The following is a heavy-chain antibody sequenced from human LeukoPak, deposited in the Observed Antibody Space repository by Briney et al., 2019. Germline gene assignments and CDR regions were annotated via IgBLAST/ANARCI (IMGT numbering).Heavy chain of an antibody. V-gene: IGHV1-8*01. CDR3: ARGNRLYSSTWSSLAFDI. CDR2: KISRTGYS. J-gene: IGHJ3*02. CDR1: GYTLINYD. D-gene: IGHD6-13*01. Sequence: ASVKVSCKASGYTLINYDIRWVRQATGQGPEWMGWKISRTGYSDYAQNFQGRVTMTRNTSICTLYKELSSLISGDAAVYFCARGNRLYSSTWSSLAFDIWGQGTMVTVSS.